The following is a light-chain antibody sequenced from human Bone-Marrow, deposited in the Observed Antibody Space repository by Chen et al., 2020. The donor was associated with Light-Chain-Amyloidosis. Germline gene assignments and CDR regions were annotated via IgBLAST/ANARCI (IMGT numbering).Light chain of an antibody. J-gene: IGLJ3*02. CDR3: QVWDTRSDQKV. V-gene: IGLV3-21*01. CDR2: NDD. Sequence: SYVQTPPPSVSVAPGQRDSLSGGGGDHASKSGNWYQQRPGQSPVLVMYNDDDRPAGIPARFSGSNSGRAATLTITRVEAGDEADYCCQVWDTRSDQKVFGGGTRLTVL. CDR1: DHASKS.